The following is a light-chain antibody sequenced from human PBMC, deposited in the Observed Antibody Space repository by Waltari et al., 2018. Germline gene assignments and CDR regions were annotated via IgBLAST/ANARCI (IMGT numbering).Light chain of an antibody. J-gene: IGKJ2*01. CDR2: GAS. CDR1: QSVSSD. CDR3: QQYNEWPPYT. Sequence: ERVMTQSPATLSVSPGERATLPCRASQSVSSDLAWYQQKPGQAPRLLIYGASTRATGIPARFSGSGSATEFTLTISSLQSEDFAIYYCQQYNEWPPYTFGQGTKLEIK. V-gene: IGKV3-15*01.